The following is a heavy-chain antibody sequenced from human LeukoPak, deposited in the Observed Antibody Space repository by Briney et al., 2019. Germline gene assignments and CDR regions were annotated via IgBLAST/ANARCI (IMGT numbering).Heavy chain of an antibody. Sequence: GESLKISCKGSGYSFTTNWIGWVRQMAGKGLEWMGIIYPSDSDTRYSPSFQGQVTISADKSISTAYLQWSSLRASDTAMYYCARQGSGYINYWGQGTLVTVSS. CDR1: GYSFTTNW. D-gene: IGHD2-15*01. J-gene: IGHJ4*03. CDR2: IYPSDSDT. V-gene: IGHV5-51*01. CDR3: ARQGSGYINY.